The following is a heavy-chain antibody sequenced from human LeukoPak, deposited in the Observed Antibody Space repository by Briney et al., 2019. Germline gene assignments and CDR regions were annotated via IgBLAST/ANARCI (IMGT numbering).Heavy chain of an antibody. V-gene: IGHV4-39*01. D-gene: IGHD6-6*01. CDR1: GGSISSSNYC. Sequence: SETLSLTCTVSGGSISSSNYCWGWIRQPPGKGLEWIGSIYYSGSTYYNPSLKSRVTISVDTSKNQFSLKLSSVTAADTAVYYCARPSSSSLWFDPWGQGTLVTVSS. CDR2: IYYSGST. J-gene: IGHJ5*02. CDR3: ARPSSSSLWFDP.